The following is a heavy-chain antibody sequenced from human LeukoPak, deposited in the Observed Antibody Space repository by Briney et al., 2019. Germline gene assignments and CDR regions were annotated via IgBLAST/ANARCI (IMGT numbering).Heavy chain of an antibody. V-gene: IGHV1-8*01. J-gene: IGHJ4*02. CDR1: GYTFTSYD. D-gene: IGHD3-9*01. Sequence: GASVKVSCKASGYTFTSYDINWVRQATGQGLEWMGWMNPNSGNTGYAQKFQGRVTMTRNTSISTAYMELGSLRSEDTAVYYCARARHYDILTGYYSAPDDYWGQGTLVTVSS. CDR3: ARARHYDILTGYYSAPDDY. CDR2: MNPNSGNT.